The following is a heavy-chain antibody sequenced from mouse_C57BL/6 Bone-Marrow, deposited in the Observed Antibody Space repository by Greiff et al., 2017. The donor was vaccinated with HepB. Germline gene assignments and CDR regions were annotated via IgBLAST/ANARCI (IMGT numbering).Heavy chain of an antibody. CDR2: IYPGDGDT. CDR3: CYDLYFDY. J-gene: IGHJ2*01. Sequence: VQLQQSGPELVKPGASVKISCKASGYAFSSSWMNWVKQRPGKGLEWIGRIYPGDGDTNYNGKFKGKATLTADKSSSTAYMQLSSLTSEDSAVYFCCYDLYFDYWGQGTTLTVSS. D-gene: IGHD2-3*01. CDR1: GYAFSSSW. V-gene: IGHV1-82*01.